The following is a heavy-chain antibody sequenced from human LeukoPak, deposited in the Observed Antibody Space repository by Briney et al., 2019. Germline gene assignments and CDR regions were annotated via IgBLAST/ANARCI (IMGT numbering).Heavy chain of an antibody. V-gene: IGHV1-69*04. D-gene: IGHD4-23*01. CDR2: IIPIFGIA. Sequence: SVKVSCKASGGTFSSYAISWVRQAPGQGLEXXXRIIPIFGIANYAQKFQGRVTITADKSTSTAYMELSSLRSEDTAVYYCARGYDYGGNSPFDPWGQGTLVTVSS. J-gene: IGHJ5*02. CDR1: GGTFSSYA. CDR3: ARGYDYGGNSPFDP.